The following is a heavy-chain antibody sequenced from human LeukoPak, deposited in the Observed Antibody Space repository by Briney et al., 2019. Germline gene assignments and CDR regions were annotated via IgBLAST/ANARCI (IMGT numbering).Heavy chain of an antibody. Sequence: PGGSLRLSCAASGFTFSNYWMTWVRQAPEKGLEWAANINQDGSERNYVDSVKGRLTISRDNAKNSVYLQMNSLRAEDTAVYYCAKNRASLLYRGQGTLVTISS. CDR1: GFTFSNYW. D-gene: IGHD3-16*02. CDR2: INQDGSER. J-gene: IGHJ4*02. CDR3: AKNRASLLY. V-gene: IGHV3-7*01.